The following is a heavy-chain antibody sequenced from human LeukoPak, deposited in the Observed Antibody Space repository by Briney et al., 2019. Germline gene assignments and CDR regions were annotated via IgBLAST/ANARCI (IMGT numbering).Heavy chain of an antibody. J-gene: IGHJ4*02. D-gene: IGHD5-24*01. CDR2: INPSGGST. V-gene: IGHV1-46*01. CDR1: GYTFTSYG. Sequence: VASVKVSCKASGYTFTSYGINWVRQAPGQGLEWMGIINPSGGSTSYAQKFQGRVTMTRDTSTSTVYMELSSLRSEDTAVYYCARDGVDGSNFDYWGQGTLVTVSS. CDR3: ARDGVDGSNFDY.